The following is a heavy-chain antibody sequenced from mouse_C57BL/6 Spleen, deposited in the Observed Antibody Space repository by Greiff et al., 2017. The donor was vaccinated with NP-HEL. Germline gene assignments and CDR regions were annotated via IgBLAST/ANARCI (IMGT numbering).Heavy chain of an antibody. CDR3: ARPYDYIYFDY. D-gene: IGHD2-4*01. CDR1: GFTFSDYG. J-gene: IGHJ2*01. CDR2: ISSGSSTI. V-gene: IGHV5-17*01. Sequence: DVMLVESGGGLVKPGGSLKLSCAASGFTFSDYGMHWVRQAPEKGLEWVAYISSGSSTIYYADTVKGRFTISRDNAKNTLFLQMNSLRSEDTAMYYCARPYDYIYFDYWGQGTTLTVSS.